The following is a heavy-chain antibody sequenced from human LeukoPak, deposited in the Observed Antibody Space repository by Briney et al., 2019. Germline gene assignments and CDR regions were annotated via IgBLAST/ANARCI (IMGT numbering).Heavy chain of an antibody. V-gene: IGHV3-33*01. CDR2: IWYDGSND. J-gene: IGHJ6*02. CDR3: ARGGPGSYYYDSSGYYTDFYYYGMDV. D-gene: IGHD3-22*01. Sequence: GGSLRLSCTASGFTFSTFAMHWVRQAPGEGLEWVAVIWYDGSNDHYADSVKGRFTISREDSMNTLYLQMDSLRAEDTPVYYCARGGPGSYYYDSSGYYTDFYYYGMDVWGQGTTVTVSS. CDR1: GFTFSTFA.